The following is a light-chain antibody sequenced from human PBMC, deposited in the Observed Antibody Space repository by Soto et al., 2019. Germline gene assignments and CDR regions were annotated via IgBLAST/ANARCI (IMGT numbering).Light chain of an antibody. Sequence: QSVLTQPPSVSGAPGQRGTISCTGSSANIGAGHDVHWYQQLPGTAPKVLIYGDKNRPSGVPDRFSGSKSGTSASLAITGLQAEDEFDYYCQSYDSSLSGYAVFGGGTQLTVL. V-gene: IGLV1-40*01. CDR2: GDK. J-gene: IGLJ7*01. CDR1: SANIGAGHD. CDR3: QSYDSSLSGYAV.